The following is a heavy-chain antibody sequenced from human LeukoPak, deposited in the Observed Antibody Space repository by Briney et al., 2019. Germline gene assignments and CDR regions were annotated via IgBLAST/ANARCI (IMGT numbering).Heavy chain of an antibody. J-gene: IGHJ4*02. V-gene: IGHV3-48*01. D-gene: IGHD3-3*01. CDR3: ARDVPYYDFWSGGVFDY. CDR2: ISSSSTI. CDR1: GFTFSSYS. Sequence: GGSLRLSCAASGFTFSSYSMNWVRQAPGKGLEWVSYISSSSTIYYADSVKGRFTISRDNAKNSLYLQMNSLRAEDTAVYYCARDVPYYDFWSGGVFDYWGQGTLVTVSS.